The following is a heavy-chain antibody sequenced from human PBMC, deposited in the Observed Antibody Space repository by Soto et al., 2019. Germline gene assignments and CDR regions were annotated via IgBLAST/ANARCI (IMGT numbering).Heavy chain of an antibody. J-gene: IGHJ4*02. D-gene: IGHD3-9*01. CDR3: ARFDHLVKLLDS. CDR2: IYYSGST. CDR1: GGSISSYY. Sequence: PSETLALTCTVSGGSISSYYWSWIRQPPGKGLEWIGYIYYSGSTNYNPSLKSRVTISVDTSKNQFSLKLSSVTAADTAVYYCARFDHLVKLLDSWGQGTLVTVSA. V-gene: IGHV4-59*01.